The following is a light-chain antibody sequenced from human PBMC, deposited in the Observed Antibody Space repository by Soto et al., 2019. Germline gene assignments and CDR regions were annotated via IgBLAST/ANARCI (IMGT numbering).Light chain of an antibody. CDR3: QQRNTWPPIT. CDR1: QSVRSN. J-gene: IGKJ5*01. Sequence: EVVMTQSPATLSVSPGERVTLSCRASQSVRSNLAWYQQKPGQPPRLLIYGASTRATGIPARFSGSGSGTEFTLTISSLEPEDFALYYCQQRNTWPPITFGQGTRLEIK. V-gene: IGKV3-15*01. CDR2: GAS.